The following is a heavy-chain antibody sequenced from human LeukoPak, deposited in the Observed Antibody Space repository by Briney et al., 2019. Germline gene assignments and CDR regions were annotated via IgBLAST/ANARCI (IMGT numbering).Heavy chain of an antibody. CDR2: ISGSGGST. D-gene: IGHD2-2*02. J-gene: IGHJ3*01. V-gene: IGHV3-23*01. CDR3: AKAGTTYCSDSGCYIDV. Sequence: GGSLRLSCAASGFTFSSYAMSWVRQAPGKGLEWVSAISGSGGSTYYADSMEGRFTISRDNSKNTLYLQMNSLRAEDTAVYYCAKAGTTYCSDSGCYIDVWGLGTLVTVSS. CDR1: GFTFSSYA.